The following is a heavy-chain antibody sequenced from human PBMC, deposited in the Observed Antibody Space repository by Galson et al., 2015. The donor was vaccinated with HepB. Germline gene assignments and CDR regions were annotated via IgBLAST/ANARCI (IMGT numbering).Heavy chain of an antibody. CDR3: AKDRTIFGGLNDY. CDR1: GFTFSSYG. Sequence: SLRLSCAASGFTFSSYGMHWVRQAPGKGLEWVAVISYDGSNKYYADSVKGRFTISRDNSKNTLYLQMNSLRAEDTAVYYCAKDRTIFGGLNDYWGQGTLVTVSS. D-gene: IGHD3-3*01. CDR2: ISYDGSNK. V-gene: IGHV3-30*18. J-gene: IGHJ4*02.